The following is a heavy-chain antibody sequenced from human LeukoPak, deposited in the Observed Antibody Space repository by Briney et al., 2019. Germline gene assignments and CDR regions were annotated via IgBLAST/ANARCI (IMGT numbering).Heavy chain of an antibody. D-gene: IGHD6-19*01. CDR2: IYYSGST. CDR1: GGSISSSNW. J-gene: IGHJ4*02. Sequence: PSGTLSLTCAVSGGSISSSNWWSWVRQPPGKGLEWIGYIYYSGSTNYNPSLKSRVTISVDTSKNQFSLKLSSVTAADTAVYYCARSSSGSGWFRYWGQGTLVTVSS. V-gene: IGHV4-4*02. CDR3: ARSSSGSGWFRY.